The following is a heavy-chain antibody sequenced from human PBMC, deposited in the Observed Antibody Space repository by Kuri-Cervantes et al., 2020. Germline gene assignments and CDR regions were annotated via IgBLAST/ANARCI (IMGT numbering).Heavy chain of an antibody. CDR3: AKPVVGGRYYYYYGMDV. V-gene: IGHV1-8*01. J-gene: IGHJ6*02. Sequence: ASVKVSCKASGYTFTSYDINWVRQATGQGLEWMGWMNPNSGNTGYAQKFQGRVTMTRNTSISTAYMELSSLRSEDTAVYYCAKPVVGGRYYYYYGMDVWGQGTTVTVSS. CDR2: MNPNSGNT. CDR1: GYTFTSYD. D-gene: IGHD1-26*01.